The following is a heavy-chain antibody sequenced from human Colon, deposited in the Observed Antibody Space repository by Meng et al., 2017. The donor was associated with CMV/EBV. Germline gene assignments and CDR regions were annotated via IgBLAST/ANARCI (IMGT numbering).Heavy chain of an antibody. J-gene: IGHJ5*02. CDR1: AYTFTDYY. CDR3: ARDWLGFKVWFGP. Sequence: APAYTFTDYYIHGVRQAPGQGLEWMGWINPNSGGTNYAQKFEGRVTMTRDTSISTAYMEMRRLTSDDTAVYYCARDWLGFKVWFGPWCQGTLVTVSS. CDR2: INPNSGGT. V-gene: IGHV1-2*02. D-gene: IGHD3-3*01.